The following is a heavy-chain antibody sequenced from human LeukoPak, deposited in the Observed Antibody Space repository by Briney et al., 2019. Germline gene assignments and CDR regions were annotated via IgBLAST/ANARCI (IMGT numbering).Heavy chain of an antibody. CDR2: IIPIFGTA. J-gene: IGHJ5*02. V-gene: IGHV1-69*05. CDR3: ARDAEVGTLFGVLSRYNWFDP. CDR1: GGTFSSYA. D-gene: IGHD3-3*01. Sequence: GASVKVSCKASGGTFSSYAISWVRQAPGQGLEWMGRIIPIFGTANYAQKFQGRVTITTDESTSTAYMELSSLRSEDTAVYYCARDAEVGTLFGVLSRYNWFDPWGQGALVTVSS.